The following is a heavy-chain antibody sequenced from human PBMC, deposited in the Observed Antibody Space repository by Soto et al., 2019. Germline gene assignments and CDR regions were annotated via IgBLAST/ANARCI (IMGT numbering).Heavy chain of an antibody. CDR3: ARDRHGSDWYTYYFYTLAV. D-gene: IGHD6-13*01. J-gene: IGHJ6*02. CDR1: GFIFSDYA. V-gene: IGHV3-23*01. CDR2: ISGSGESI. Sequence: AGGSLRLSCAASGFIFSDYAMTWVRQAPGKGLEWVSGISGSGESIYYAVSVEGRFTISRDNSKNMLFLQMNSLRGEDTAVYYCARDRHGSDWYTYYFYTLAVWGQGTTVTVSS.